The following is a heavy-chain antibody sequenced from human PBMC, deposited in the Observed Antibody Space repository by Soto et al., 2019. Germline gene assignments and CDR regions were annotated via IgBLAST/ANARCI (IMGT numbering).Heavy chain of an antibody. J-gene: IGHJ4*02. D-gene: IGHD2-2*01. CDR1: GYTFTSYD. CDR3: ARVAQGYCSRTSCYVVY. CDR2: MNPNSGNT. V-gene: IGHV1-8*01. Sequence: ASVKVSCKASGYTFTSYDINWVRQATGQGLEWMGWMNPNSGNTGYAQKFQGRVTRTRNTYISTAYMELSSLRFEDTAVYYCARVAQGYCSRTSCYVVYWGQGTLVTVSS.